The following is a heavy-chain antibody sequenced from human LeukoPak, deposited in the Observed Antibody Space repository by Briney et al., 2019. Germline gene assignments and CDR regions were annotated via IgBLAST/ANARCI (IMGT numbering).Heavy chain of an antibody. CDR1: GFNFGDYT. D-gene: IGHD5-12*01. V-gene: IGHV3-49*04. CDR3: YSGHDSIYFDY. Sequence: GRSLRLSCTASGFNFGDYTMTWVRQAPGKGLEWVSFIRSKNFGETQEYAAAVKGRFTISRDDSKNITYLEMNSLKTEDTAVYYCYSGHDSIYFDYWGQGTLVTVSS. J-gene: IGHJ4*02. CDR2: IRSKNFGETQ.